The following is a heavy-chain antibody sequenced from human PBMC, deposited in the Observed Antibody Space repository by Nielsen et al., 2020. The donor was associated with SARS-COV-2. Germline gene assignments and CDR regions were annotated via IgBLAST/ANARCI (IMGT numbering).Heavy chain of an antibody. Sequence: PESLSLTCIVSGGSISSHYWSWIRQPPGNGLEWIGYIYYSGSTNYNPSLKSRSTISVDTSKNQFSLKLSSVTAADTAVYYCARSPEGYYGMDVWGQGTTVTVSS. J-gene: IGHJ6*02. CDR1: GGSISSHY. V-gene: IGHV4-59*11. D-gene: IGHD1-14*01. CDR2: IYYSGST. CDR3: ARSPEGYYGMDV.